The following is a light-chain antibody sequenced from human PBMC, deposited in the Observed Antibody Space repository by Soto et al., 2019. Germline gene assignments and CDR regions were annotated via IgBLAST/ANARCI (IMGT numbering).Light chain of an antibody. CDR3: SSYGGYNNVV. J-gene: IGLJ1*01. Sequence: QSVLTQPPSASGSPGQSVTISCTGTSSDVGGYNYVSWFQQHPGKAPKLIIHEVNQRPSGVPDRFSGSKSGNTASLTVSGLQAEDEGTYYCSSYGGYNNVVVGTGTKAT. CDR2: EVN. V-gene: IGLV2-8*01. CDR1: SSDVGGYNY.